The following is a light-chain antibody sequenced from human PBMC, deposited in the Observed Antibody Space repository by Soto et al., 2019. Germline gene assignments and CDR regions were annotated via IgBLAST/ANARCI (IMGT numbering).Light chain of an antibody. V-gene: IGLV1-47*01. CDR3: AAWDDSLSGLYV. CDR2: RNN. Sequence: QAVLTQPPSACGTPGQRVTISCSGSSSNIGSNYVYWYQQLPGTAPKLLMYRNNQRPSGVPDRFSGSQSGTSASLAISGLRSEDEADNYCAAWDDSLSGLYVFGTGTKLTVL. CDR1: SSNIGSNY. J-gene: IGLJ1*01.